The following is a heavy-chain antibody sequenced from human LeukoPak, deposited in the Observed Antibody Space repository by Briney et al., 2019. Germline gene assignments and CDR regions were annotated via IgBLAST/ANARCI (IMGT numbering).Heavy chain of an antibody. J-gene: IGHJ3*02. D-gene: IGHD3-22*01. CDR3: AKVQRAYYYDSSGPDAFDI. Sequence: PGGSLRLSCAASGFTFSSYAMSWLRQSTGKGLEWVSAISGSGGSTYHADSVKGRFTISRDNSKHTLYLQMNSLRAEDTAVYYCAKVQRAYYYDSSGPDAFDIWGQGTMVAVSS. CDR1: GFTFSSYA. CDR2: ISGSGGST. V-gene: IGHV3-23*01.